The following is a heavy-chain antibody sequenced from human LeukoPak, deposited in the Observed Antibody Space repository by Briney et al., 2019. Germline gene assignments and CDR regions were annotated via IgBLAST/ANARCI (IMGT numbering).Heavy chain of an antibody. CDR1: GFSFSTSW. V-gene: IGHV3-7*01. CDR2: IKIDGSEE. J-gene: IGHJ4*02. CDR3: ARLSTSVAGGDH. D-gene: IGHD6-19*01. Sequence: PGGPLRLSCTASGFSFSTSWMSWVRQTPGKGLEWVANIKIDGSEEYYVDSVKTRFTISRDNAKNSLYLQLNSLIVEDTAVYYCARLSTSVAGGDHWGQGTLVTVSS.